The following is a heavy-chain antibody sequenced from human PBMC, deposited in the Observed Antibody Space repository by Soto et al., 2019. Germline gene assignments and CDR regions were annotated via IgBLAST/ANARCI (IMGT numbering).Heavy chain of an antibody. D-gene: IGHD6-19*01. CDR1: GFTFSSYA. V-gene: IGHV3-23*01. Sequence: GGSLRLSCAASGFTFSSYAMGWVRQAPGKGLEWVAGISDGVDRAYYGDSVKGRFTISRDTSKNMLYLHMNSLRAEDTAIYYCARYTAVADPYYFDYWGQGTLVTVSS. CDR3: ARYTAVADPYYFDY. CDR2: ISDGVDRA. J-gene: IGHJ4*02.